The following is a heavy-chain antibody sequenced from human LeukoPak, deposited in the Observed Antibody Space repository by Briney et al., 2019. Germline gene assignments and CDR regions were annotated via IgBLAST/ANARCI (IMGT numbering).Heavy chain of an antibody. CDR1: GGSISSGSYY. Sequence: SETLSLTCTVSGGSISSGSYYWSWIRQPAGKGLEWIGRIYTSGSTNYNPSLKSRVTISVDTSKNQFSLKLSSVTAADTAVYYCAREVWLLGGYMDVWGKGTTVTTSS. V-gene: IGHV4-61*02. CDR3: AREVWLLGGYMDV. J-gene: IGHJ6*03. CDR2: IYTSGST. D-gene: IGHD5-12*01.